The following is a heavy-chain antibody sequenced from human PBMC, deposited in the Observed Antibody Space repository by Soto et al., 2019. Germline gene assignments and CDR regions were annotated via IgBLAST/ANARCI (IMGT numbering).Heavy chain of an antibody. D-gene: IGHD4-17*01. V-gene: IGHV2-5*02. Sequence: QITLKESGPTLVKPTQTLTRTCTLSGFSLSTSGVDVGWIRRPPGKALEWLAVIYWDDNKHYSPSLKSRLTITKDTSKNQVVLTMTNMDPVDTATYYCAHKGYGDYPIDYWGQGTLVTVSS. CDR3: AHKGYGDYPIDY. CDR1: GFSLSTSGVD. J-gene: IGHJ4*02. CDR2: IYWDDNK.